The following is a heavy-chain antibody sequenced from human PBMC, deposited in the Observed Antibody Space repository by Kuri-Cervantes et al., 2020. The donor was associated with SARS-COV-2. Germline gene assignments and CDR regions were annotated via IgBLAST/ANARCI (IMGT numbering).Heavy chain of an antibody. J-gene: IGHJ6*03. Sequence: SVKVSCKASGGTFSSYAISWVRQAPGQGLEWMGGIIPIFGTANYAQKFQGRVTITADESTSTAYMELGSLRSEDTAVYYCARGDFRGYYYYYMDVWGKGTTVTVSS. D-gene: IGHD1-26*01. CDR3: ARGDFRGYYYYYMDV. CDR1: GGTFSSYA. V-gene: IGHV1-69*13. CDR2: IIPIFGTA.